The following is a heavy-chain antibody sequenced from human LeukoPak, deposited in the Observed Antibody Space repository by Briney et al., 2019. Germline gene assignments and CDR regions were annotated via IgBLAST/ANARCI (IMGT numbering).Heavy chain of an antibody. J-gene: IGHJ4*02. D-gene: IGHD1-26*01. Sequence: PGGSLRLSCAGSGFTFSTYWMTWIRQPPGKGLEWIGNIYYSGSTYYNPSLKSRVTISVDTSKNQFSLKLNSVTTTDTAVYYCATLYGGSNWGQGTLVTVSS. CDR3: ATLYGGSN. V-gene: IGHV4-59*04. CDR1: GFTFSTYW. CDR2: IYYSGST.